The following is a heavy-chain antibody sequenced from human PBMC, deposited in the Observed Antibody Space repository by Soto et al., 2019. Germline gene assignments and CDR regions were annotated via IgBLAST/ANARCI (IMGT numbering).Heavy chain of an antibody. CDR3: SRQASDFWSGKPQYYMDV. D-gene: IGHD3-3*01. CDR1: GFNFSGSA. Sequence: PGGFLRLCCAASGFNFSGSALHRVRQAYGKGLEWVGRIRSKGNNYATAYGASLKGRFTISRDDSKNTAYLQMNSLNTEDTAVYYCSRQASDFWSGKPQYYMDVWGKGTTVTVSS. CDR2: IRSKGNNYAT. J-gene: IGHJ6*03. V-gene: IGHV3-73*01.